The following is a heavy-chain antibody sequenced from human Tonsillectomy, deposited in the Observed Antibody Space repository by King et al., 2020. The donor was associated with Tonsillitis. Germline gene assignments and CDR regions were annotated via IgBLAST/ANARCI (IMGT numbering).Heavy chain of an antibody. J-gene: IGHJ6*02. CDR3: ARGLRFLEWLFSSTHYYGMDV. Sequence: QLVQSGAEVKKPGSSVKVSCKASGGTFSSYAISWVRQAPGQGLEWMGGIIPIFGTANYAQKFQGRVTITADESTSTAYMELSSLRSEDTAVYYCARGLRFLEWLFSSTHYYGMDVWGQGTTVTVSS. CDR1: GGTFSSYA. CDR2: IIPIFGTA. D-gene: IGHD3-3*01. V-gene: IGHV1-69*01.